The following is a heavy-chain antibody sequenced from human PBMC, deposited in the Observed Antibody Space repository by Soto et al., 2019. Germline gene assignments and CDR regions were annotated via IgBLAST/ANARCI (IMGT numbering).Heavy chain of an antibody. CDR3: TRDDIENSCGLYDAFDI. CDR2: MNPKSGGA. Sequence: GASVKVSCKTSGYTFTDYYTHWVRQAPGQGLEWMGWMNPKSGGAYFAQKFQGRVTLTRDTSIGTAYIEVNILTSDDTAVYFCTRDDIENSCGLYDAFDIWGQGTTVTVSS. CDR1: GYTFTDYY. V-gene: IGHV1-2*02. J-gene: IGHJ3*02. D-gene: IGHD5-18*01.